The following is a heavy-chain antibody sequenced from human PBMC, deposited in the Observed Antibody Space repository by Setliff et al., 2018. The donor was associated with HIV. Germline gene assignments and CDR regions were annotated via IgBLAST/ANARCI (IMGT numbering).Heavy chain of an antibody. Sequence: GGSLRLSCAASGFSFSSYWMHWVRQAPGKGLVWVSRINTAGSSTSYADSVKGRFTISRDNAKNTLYLQMNSLRAEDTAVYYCARGVRGVVNGMDVWGQGTTVTVS. CDR2: INTAGSST. V-gene: IGHV3-74*01. J-gene: IGHJ6*02. D-gene: IGHD3-10*01. CDR1: GFSFSSYW. CDR3: ARGVRGVVNGMDV.